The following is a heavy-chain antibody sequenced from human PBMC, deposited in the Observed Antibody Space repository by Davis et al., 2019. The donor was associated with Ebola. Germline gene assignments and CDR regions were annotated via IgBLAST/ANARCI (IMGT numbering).Heavy chain of an antibody. CDR2: IRGSNGYT. D-gene: IGHD6-25*01. J-gene: IGHJ4*02. V-gene: IGHV3-11*06. CDR3: ARDEIAATGASGY. Sequence: GESLKISCAASGFNFSDYYMSWIRQAPGKGLEWVSYIRGSNGYTNYADSVKGRFIISRDNAKNALFLQMNSLRAEDTAVYYCARDEIAATGASGYWGQGTLVTVSS. CDR1: GFNFSDYY.